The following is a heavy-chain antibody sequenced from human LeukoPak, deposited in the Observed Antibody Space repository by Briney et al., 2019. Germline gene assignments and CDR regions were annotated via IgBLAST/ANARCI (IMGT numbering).Heavy chain of an antibody. CDR2: ISSSGSTI. CDR1: GFTFSSYA. J-gene: IGHJ4*02. V-gene: IGHV3-48*03. CDR3: ASGKRQFDWYDY. D-gene: IGHD3-9*01. Sequence: GGSLRLSCAASGFTFSSYAMSWVRQAPGKGLEWVSYISSSGSTIYYADSVKGRFTISRDNAKNSLYLQMNSLRAEDTAVYYCASGKRQFDWYDYWGQGTLVTVSS.